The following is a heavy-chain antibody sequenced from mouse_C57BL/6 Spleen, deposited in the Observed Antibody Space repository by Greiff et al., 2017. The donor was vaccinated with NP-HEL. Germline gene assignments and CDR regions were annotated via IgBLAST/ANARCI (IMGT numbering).Heavy chain of an antibody. V-gene: IGHV5-9-1*02. CDR1: GFTFSSYA. J-gene: IGHJ2*01. Sequence: EVKLEESGEGLVKPGGSLKLSCAASGFTFSSYAMSWVRQTPEKRLEWVAYISSGGDYIYYADTVKGRFTISRDNARNTLYLQMSSLKSEDTAMYYCTRLVTTSVYYFDYWGQGTTLTVSS. CDR3: TRLVTTSVYYFDY. D-gene: IGHD2-2*01. CDR2: ISSGGDYI.